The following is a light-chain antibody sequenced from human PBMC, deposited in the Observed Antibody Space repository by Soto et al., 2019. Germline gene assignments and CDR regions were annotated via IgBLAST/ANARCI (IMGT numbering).Light chain of an antibody. CDR3: QSYDTSLSVV. J-gene: IGLJ2*01. V-gene: IGLV1-40*01. CDR1: SSNIWAGYD. CDR2: GNN. Sequence: QSVLTQPPSVSGAPGQRVTISCTGSSSNIWAGYDVHWYQQLPQTAPKLLIYGNNNRPSGVPDRFPGSKSGTSASLAITGLQADDEADYYCQSYDTSLSVVFGGGTKLTVL.